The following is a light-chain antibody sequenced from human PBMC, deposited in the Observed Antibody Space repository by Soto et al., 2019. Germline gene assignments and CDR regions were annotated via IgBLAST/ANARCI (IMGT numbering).Light chain of an antibody. CDR2: GAS. CDR3: QQYGTSLWT. Sequence: EIVLTQSPGTLSLSPGERATLSCRASQSVTSSYLAWYQQKPGLAPRLLIYGASSRATGISDRFSGTGSGTDFTLTISRLEPEDFAVYYCQQYGTSLWTFGQGTKVDIK. CDR1: QSVTSSY. V-gene: IGKV3-20*01. J-gene: IGKJ1*01.